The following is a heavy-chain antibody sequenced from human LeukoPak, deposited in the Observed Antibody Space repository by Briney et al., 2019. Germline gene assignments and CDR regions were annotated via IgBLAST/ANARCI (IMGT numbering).Heavy chain of an antibody. CDR1: GYTFTSYY. CDR2: INPSGGST. D-gene: IGHD2-15*01. CDR3: ARRVPYCSGGSCSLRRPLDYYYYMDV. Sequence: GASVKVSCKASGYTFTSYYMHWVRQAPGQGLEWMGIINPSGGSTSYAQKFQGRVTMTRDMSTSTVYMELSSLRSEDTAVYYCARRVPYCSGGSCSLRRPLDYYYYMDVWGKGTTVTVSS. J-gene: IGHJ6*03. V-gene: IGHV1-46*01.